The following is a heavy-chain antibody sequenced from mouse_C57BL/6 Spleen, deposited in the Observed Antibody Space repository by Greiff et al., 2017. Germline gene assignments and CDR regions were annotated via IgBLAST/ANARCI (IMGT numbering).Heavy chain of an antibody. V-gene: IGHV1-62-2*01. CDR3: ARHEDFTYYGYGGDWYFDV. CDR1: GYTFTEYT. CDR2: FYPGSGSI. D-gene: IGHD2-2*01. Sequence: QVQLQQSGAELVKPGASVKLSCKASGYTFTEYTIHWVKQRSGQGLEWIGWFYPGSGSIKYNEKFKDKATLTADKSSSTVYMELSRLTSEDSAFYFCARHEDFTYYGYGGDWYFDVWGTGTTVTVSS. J-gene: IGHJ1*03.